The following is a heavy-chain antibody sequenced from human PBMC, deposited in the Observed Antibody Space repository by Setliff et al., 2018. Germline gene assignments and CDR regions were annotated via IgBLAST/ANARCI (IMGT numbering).Heavy chain of an antibody. CDR2: IGHTGSI. V-gene: IGHV4-38-2*02. CDR1: GYSISSGYI. J-gene: IGHJ4*02. D-gene: IGHD2-21*02. Sequence: SETLSLTFTVSGYSISSGYIWGWIRQPPGKGLEWVGNIGHTGSINYNTSLKSRLTISRDPSKNQVSLKLNSVTATDTAVYYCARDLGHGGDSDYWGQGILVTVSS. CDR3: ARDLGHGGDSDY.